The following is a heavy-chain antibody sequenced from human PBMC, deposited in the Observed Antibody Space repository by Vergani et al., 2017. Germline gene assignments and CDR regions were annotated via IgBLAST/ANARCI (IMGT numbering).Heavy chain of an antibody. V-gene: IGHV3-30*04. Sequence: QVQLVESGGGVVQPGRSLRLSCAASGFTFSSYAMHWVRQAPGKGLEWVAVISYDGSNKYYADSVKGRFTISRDNSKNTLYLQMNSLRAEDTAVYYCARGRSVSYYDFWSGPYYYYGMDVWGQGP. CDR2: ISYDGSNK. CDR3: ARGRSVSYYDFWSGPYYYYGMDV. J-gene: IGHJ6*02. D-gene: IGHD3-3*01. CDR1: GFTFSSYA.